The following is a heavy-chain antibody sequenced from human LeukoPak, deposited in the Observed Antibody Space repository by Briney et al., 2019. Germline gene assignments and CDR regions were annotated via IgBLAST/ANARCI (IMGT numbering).Heavy chain of an antibody. CDR2: IYYSGST. CDR3: ARRATVTTRTIDY. D-gene: IGHD4-17*01. Sequence: SETLSLTCTVPGGSISSSSCYWGWIRQPPGKGLEWIGSIYYSGSTYYNPSLKSRVTISVDTSKNQFSLKLSSVTAADTAVYYCARRATVTTRTIDYWGQGTLVTVSS. V-gene: IGHV4-39*01. J-gene: IGHJ4*02. CDR1: GGSISSSSCY.